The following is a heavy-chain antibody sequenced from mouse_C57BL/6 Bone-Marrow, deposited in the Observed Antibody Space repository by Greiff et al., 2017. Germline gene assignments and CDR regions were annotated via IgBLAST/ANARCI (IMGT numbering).Heavy chain of an antibody. CDR3: ARDATVVAPHWYFDV. CDR2: SRNKANDYTT. Sequence: EVKLMESGGGLVQSGRSLRLSCATSGFTFSDFYMEWVRQAPGKGLAWIAASRNKANDYTTEYSASVKGRFIVSRDTSQSILYLQMNALRAEDTAIYYCARDATVVAPHWYFDVWGTGTTVTVSS. V-gene: IGHV7-1*01. J-gene: IGHJ1*03. D-gene: IGHD1-1*01. CDR1: GFTFSDFY.